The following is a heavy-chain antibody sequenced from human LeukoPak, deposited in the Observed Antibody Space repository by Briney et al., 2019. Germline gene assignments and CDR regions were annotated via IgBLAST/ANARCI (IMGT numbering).Heavy chain of an antibody. CDR3: ARGYSSGRSAFDI. V-gene: IGHV3-48*04. D-gene: IGHD6-19*01. Sequence: PGGSLRLSCAASAVPFSTYSMNWVRQAPGKGLEWISYLTSGSSTVYYADSVQGRFVISRDNAKNSLFLQMTSLRPEDTAVYYCARGYSSGRSAFDIWGQGTMVTVSS. CDR1: AVPFSTYS. CDR2: LTSGSSTV. J-gene: IGHJ3*02.